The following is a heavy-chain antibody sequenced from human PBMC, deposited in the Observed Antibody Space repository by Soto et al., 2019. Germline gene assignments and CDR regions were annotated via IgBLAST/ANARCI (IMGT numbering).Heavy chain of an antibody. CDR1: GQSFHVSY. J-gene: IGHJ4*02. V-gene: IGHV4-34*01. Sequence: SETQSLTCAVNGQSFHVSYWNWINETSGKGLEWIGEINHSGSTNYNPSLKSRVTISVDTSKNQFSLKLSSVTAADTAVYYCARGSHLAITMVRGVREARFDYWGQG. D-gene: IGHD3-10*01. CDR2: INHSGST. CDR3: ARGSHLAITMVRGVREARFDY.